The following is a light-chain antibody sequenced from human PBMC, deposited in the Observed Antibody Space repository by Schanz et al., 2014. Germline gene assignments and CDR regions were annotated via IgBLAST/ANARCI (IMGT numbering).Light chain of an antibody. V-gene: IGLV2-8*01. CDR3: SSYTRSSPVV. J-gene: IGLJ2*01. CDR1: SSDVGGYNY. CDR2: DVN. Sequence: QSALTQPPSASGSPGQSVTISCTGTSSDVGGYNYVSWYQQHPGKAPKLMIFDVNQRPSGVPDRFSGSKSGNTASLTVSGLQAEDEADYYCSSYTRSSPVVFGGGTKLTVL.